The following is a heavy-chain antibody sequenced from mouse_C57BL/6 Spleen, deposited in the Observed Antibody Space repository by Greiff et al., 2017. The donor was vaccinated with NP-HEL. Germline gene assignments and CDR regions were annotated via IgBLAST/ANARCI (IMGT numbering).Heavy chain of an antibody. D-gene: IGHD2-2*01. J-gene: IGHJ2*01. V-gene: IGHV1-82*01. CDR3: ARVVRRYFDY. CDR2: IYPGDGDT. Sequence: VQLQESGPELVKPGASVKISCKASGYAFSSSWMNWVKQRPGKGLEWIGRIYPGDGDTNYNGKFKGKATLTADKSSSTAYMQLSSLTSEDSAVYFCARVVRRYFDYWGQGTTLTVSS. CDR1: GYAFSSSW.